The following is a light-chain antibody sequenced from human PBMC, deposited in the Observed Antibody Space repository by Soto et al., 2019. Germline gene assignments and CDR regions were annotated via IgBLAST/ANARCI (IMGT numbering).Light chain of an antibody. J-gene: IGKJ1*01. Sequence: EIVLTQSPGTLSLSPWERATLSCRASQSVSSTYLAWYQQKPGQAPRLLIYDASSRATGIPDRFSGSGSGTDFTLTISRLEPEDVAVYYCQQYGSSPTFGQGTKVDIK. CDR2: DAS. CDR3: QQYGSSPT. CDR1: QSVSSTY. V-gene: IGKV3-20*01.